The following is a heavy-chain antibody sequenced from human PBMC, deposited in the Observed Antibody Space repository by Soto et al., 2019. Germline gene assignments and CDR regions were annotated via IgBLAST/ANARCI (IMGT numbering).Heavy chain of an antibody. CDR2: IYYSGNT. CDR1: GYSISSNYW. J-gene: IGHJ6*02. V-gene: IGHV4-28*01. Sequence: QVQLQESGPGLVKPSDTLSLTCDVSGYSISSNYWWGWIRQPPGKGLEWIGYIYYSGNTYYNPSLKSRVTMSVDTSRNKFSLKLGSVTAVDTAVYYCGRNASGVYGMDVWGQGTTVTVSS. D-gene: IGHD3-10*01. CDR3: GRNASGVYGMDV.